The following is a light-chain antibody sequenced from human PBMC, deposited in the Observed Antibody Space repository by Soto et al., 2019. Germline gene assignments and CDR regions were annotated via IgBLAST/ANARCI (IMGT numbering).Light chain of an antibody. V-gene: IGKV3D-15*01. CDR1: QSVSNY. CDR3: QRYNNWPLT. CDR2: DAS. J-gene: IGKJ4*01. Sequence: EIVLTQSPATLSLSPGERATLSCRASQSVSNYLAWYQQKPGQAPRLLVYDASTRATGIPARFSGSRSGTEFTLTINSLQSEDFAVYYCQRYNNWPLTFGGGTKVDI.